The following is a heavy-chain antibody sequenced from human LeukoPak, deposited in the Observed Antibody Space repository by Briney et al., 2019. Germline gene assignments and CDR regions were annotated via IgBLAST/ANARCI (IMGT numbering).Heavy chain of an antibody. J-gene: IGHJ3*02. V-gene: IGHV3-11*04. D-gene: IGHD3-3*01. CDR3: ARRDWVSGAVRAFDI. Sequence: GGTLSFSCVGGGFMFSDYYRSWIRQAPGKGLEWVSYISNDTVDKYYVDSVRGRFTISRDNAKNSMYLQMSGLRVEDTAVYYCARRDWVSGAVRAFDIWGQGTMVTVSS. CDR1: GFMFSDYY. CDR2: ISNDTVDK.